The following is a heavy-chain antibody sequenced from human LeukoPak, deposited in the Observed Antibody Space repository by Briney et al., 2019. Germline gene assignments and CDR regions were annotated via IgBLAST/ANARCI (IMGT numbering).Heavy chain of an antibody. CDR3: ARGHYYTDMLTNYWVRYFDY. J-gene: IGHJ4*02. CDR1: GFTFSNYG. D-gene: IGHD3-9*01. V-gene: IGHV3-33*01. Sequence: GESLKISCAASGFTFSNYGMHWVRPAPGKGLEWVAVVWSDGTTKNYADSVKGRFTISRDNSKNTLYMQMNSLRAEDTAVYYCARGHYYTDMLTNYWVRYFDYWGQGTLVTVSS. CDR2: VWSDGTTK.